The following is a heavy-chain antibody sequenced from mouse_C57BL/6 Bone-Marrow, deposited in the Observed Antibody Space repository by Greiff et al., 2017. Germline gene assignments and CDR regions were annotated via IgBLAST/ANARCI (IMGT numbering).Heavy chain of an antibody. V-gene: IGHV6-3*01. J-gene: IGHJ4*01. Sequence: EVNVVESGGGLVQPGGSMKLSCVASGFTFSNYWMNWVRQSPEKGLEWVAQIRLKSDNYATHYAESVKGRFTISRDDSKSSVYLQMNNLSAEDTGIYYCTGPVVPCYYAMDYWGQGTSVTVSS. CDR1: GFTFSNYW. D-gene: IGHD1-1*01. CDR3: TGPVVPCYYAMDY. CDR2: IRLKSDNYAT.